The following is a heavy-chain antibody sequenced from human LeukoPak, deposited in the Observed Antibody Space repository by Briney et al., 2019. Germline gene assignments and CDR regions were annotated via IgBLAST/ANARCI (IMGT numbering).Heavy chain of an antibody. CDR1: GFTVSSNY. J-gene: IGHJ6*02. Sequence: GGSLRLSCAASGFTVSSNYMSWVRQAPGKGLEWVSVIYSGGSTYYADSVKGRFTISRDNSKNTLYLQMNSLRAEDTAVYYCARRSITMVRGVRYYYGMDVWGQGTTVTVSS. D-gene: IGHD3-10*01. CDR2: IYSGGST. V-gene: IGHV3-66*01. CDR3: ARRSITMVRGVRYYYGMDV.